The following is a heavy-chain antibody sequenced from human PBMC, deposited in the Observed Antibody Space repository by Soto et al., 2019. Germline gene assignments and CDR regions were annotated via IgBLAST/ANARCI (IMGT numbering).Heavy chain of an antibody. CDR2: ISAYNGNT. J-gene: IGHJ6*02. Sequence: ASVKVSCKASGGTFSSYAISWVLQAPGQGLEWMGWISAYNGNTNYAQKLQGRVTMTTDTSTSTAYMELRSLRSDDTAVYYCARDFVVVPADAQYYYYGMDVWGQGTTATGSS. V-gene: IGHV1-18*01. CDR1: GGTFSSYA. CDR3: ARDFVVVPADAQYYYYGMDV. D-gene: IGHD2-2*01.